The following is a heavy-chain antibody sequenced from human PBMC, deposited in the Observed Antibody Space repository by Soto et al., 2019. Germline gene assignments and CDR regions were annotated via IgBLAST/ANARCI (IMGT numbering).Heavy chain of an antibody. D-gene: IGHD3-22*01. CDR1: GFTFSIYA. V-gene: IGHV3-48*01. CDR2: ISSSSSTI. CDR3: ARTYDSSGSTPGDI. J-gene: IGHJ3*02. Sequence: GGSLRLSCSASGFTFSIYAMHWVRQAPGKGLEWVSYISSSSSTIYYADSVKGRFTISRDNAKNSLYLQMNSLRAEDTAVYDCARTYDSSGSTPGDIWGQGTMFTVS.